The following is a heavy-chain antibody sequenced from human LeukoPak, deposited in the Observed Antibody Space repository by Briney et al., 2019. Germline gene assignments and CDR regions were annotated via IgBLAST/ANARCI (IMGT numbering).Heavy chain of an antibody. CDR1: GGSISSYY. J-gene: IGHJ4*02. V-gene: IGHV4-59*01. CDR2: IYYSGST. D-gene: IGHD4-17*01. CDR3: ARGGGYGAQRYFDY. Sequence: SETLSLTCTVSGGSISSYYWSWIRQPPGKGLEWIGYIYYSGSTNYNPSLKSRVTISVDTSKNQFSLKLSPVTAADTAVYYCARGGGYGAQRYFDYRGQGTLVTVSS.